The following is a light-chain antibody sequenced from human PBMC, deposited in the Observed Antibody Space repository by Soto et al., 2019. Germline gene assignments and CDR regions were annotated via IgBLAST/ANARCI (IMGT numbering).Light chain of an antibody. Sequence: DVQMTQSPSSLSASVGDRVTITCRASQGIAPYLAWVQQKPGKVPKLLIYAASTLQPGVPSRFSGSGSGTDFTLTISSLQPEDVATYYCQKYNSAPLTFGGGTKVEIK. J-gene: IGKJ4*01. V-gene: IGKV1-27*01. CDR2: AAS. CDR1: QGIAPY. CDR3: QKYNSAPLT.